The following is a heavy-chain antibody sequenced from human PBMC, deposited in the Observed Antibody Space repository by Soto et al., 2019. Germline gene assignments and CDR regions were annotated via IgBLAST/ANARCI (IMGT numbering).Heavy chain of an antibody. D-gene: IGHD1-1*01. CDR2: ISSSSSTI. CDR1: GFTFSSYS. CDR3: ASASRRGNGALRFDY. V-gene: IGHV3-48*01. J-gene: IGHJ4*02. Sequence: EVQLVESGGGLVQPGGSLRLSCAASGFTFSSYSMNWVRQAPGKGLEWVSYISSSSSTIYYADSVKGRFTISRDNAKNSLYLQMNRLRAEDTAVYYCASASRRGNGALRFDYWGQGTLVTVSS.